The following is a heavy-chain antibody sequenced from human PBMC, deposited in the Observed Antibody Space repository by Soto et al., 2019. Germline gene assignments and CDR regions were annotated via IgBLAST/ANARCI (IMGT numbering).Heavy chain of an antibody. CDR1: GFTFSSYS. D-gene: IGHD4-17*01. V-gene: IGHV3-21*01. Sequence: GGSLRLSCAASGFTFSSYSMNWVRQAPGKGLELVSSISSSSSYIYYADSVKGRFTISRDNAKNSLYLQMNSLRAEDTAVYYCAREHADYGDYSFDYWGQGTLVTVSS. CDR3: AREHADYGDYSFDY. J-gene: IGHJ4*02. CDR2: ISSSSSYI.